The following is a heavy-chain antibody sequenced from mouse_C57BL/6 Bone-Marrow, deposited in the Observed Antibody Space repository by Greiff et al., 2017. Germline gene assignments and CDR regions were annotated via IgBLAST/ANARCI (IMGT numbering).Heavy chain of an antibody. CDR2: IDPSDSET. D-gene: IGHD1-1*01. CDR3: ARGRYYGSSHFDY. V-gene: IGHV1-52*01. J-gene: IGHJ2*01. CDR1: GYTFTSYW. Sequence: QVQLQQPGAELVRPGSSVKLSCKASGYTFTSYWMHWVKQRPIQGLEWIGNIDPSDSETHYNQKFKDKATLTVDKSSGTAYMQLSSLTAEDSAVYYCARGRYYGSSHFDYWGQGTTLTVSS.